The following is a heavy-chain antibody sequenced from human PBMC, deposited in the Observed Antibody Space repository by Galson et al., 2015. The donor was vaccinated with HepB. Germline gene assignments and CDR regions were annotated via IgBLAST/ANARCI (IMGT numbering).Heavy chain of an antibody. J-gene: IGHJ6*02. CDR2: INTNSGGT. CDR3: ARVVIRGVRPPHYYGVDV. V-gene: IGHV1-2*06. CDR1: GYTFSDYY. Sequence: SVKVSCKASGYTFSDYYIHWARQAPGQGLQWIGRINTNSGGTNLAQEFQDRVTMTRDTSITTAYMGLYRLTSDDTAVYYCARVVIRGVRPPHYYGVDVWGQGTTVTVSS. D-gene: IGHD3-10*01.